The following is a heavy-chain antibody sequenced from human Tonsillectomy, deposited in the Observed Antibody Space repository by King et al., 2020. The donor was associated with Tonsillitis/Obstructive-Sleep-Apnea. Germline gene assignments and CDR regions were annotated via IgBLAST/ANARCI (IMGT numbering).Heavy chain of an antibody. CDR2: ISAYNGNT. J-gene: IGHJ4*02. D-gene: IGHD5-18*01. CDR3: ARVLLPGESARWVDTAMVTGTFDY. Sequence: VQLVESGAEVKKPGASVKVSCKASGYTFTSYGISWVRQAPGQGLEWMGWISAYNGNTNYAQKLQGRVTMTTDTSTSTAYMELRSLRSDDTAVYYCARVLLPGESARWVDTAMVTGTFDYWGQGTLVTVSS. V-gene: IGHV1-18*01. CDR1: GYTFTSYG.